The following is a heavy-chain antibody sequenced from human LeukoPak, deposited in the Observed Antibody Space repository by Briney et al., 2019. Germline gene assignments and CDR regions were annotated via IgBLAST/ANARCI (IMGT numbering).Heavy chain of an antibody. D-gene: IGHD3-22*01. CDR3: ARAGGYYDNAFDI. V-gene: IGHV1-69*02. Sequence: ASVKVSCKASGGTFSSYTISWVRQAPGQGLEWMGRIIPILGIANYAQKFQGRVTITADKSTSTAYMELSSLRSKDTAVYYCARAGGYYDNAFDIWGQGTMVTVSS. CDR2: IIPILGIA. J-gene: IGHJ3*02. CDR1: GGTFSSYT.